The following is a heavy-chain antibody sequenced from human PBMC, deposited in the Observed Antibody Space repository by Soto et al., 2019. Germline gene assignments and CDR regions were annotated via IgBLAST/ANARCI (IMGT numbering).Heavy chain of an antibody. CDR2: IYPGDSDT. CDR3: ARHSTSATKDY. D-gene: IGHD1-1*01. J-gene: IGHJ4*01. Sequence: PGESLKISCKGSGYSFTTYWIAWVRQMPRKGLEWVGIIYPGDSDTRYSPSFEGHVTISVDKSISTAFLQWNSLKASDNAIYYCARHSTSATKDYWGQGTLVTVSS. V-gene: IGHV5-51*01. CDR1: GYSFTTYW.